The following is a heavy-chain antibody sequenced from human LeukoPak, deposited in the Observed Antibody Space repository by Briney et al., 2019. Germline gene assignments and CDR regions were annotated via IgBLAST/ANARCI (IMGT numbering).Heavy chain of an antibody. CDR1: GFSLSSYG. J-gene: IGHJ4*02. CDR3: ARGRIVAGVRY. V-gene: IGHV3-48*04. Sequence: RGSLRLSCAASGFSLSSYGMNWVRQAPGKGLEWVSYFSSSTTIIYYADSVKGRFTISRDNAKNSLYLQMNSLRADDTAVYYCARGRIVAGVRYWGQGTLVTVSS. D-gene: IGHD3-22*01. CDR2: FSSSTTII.